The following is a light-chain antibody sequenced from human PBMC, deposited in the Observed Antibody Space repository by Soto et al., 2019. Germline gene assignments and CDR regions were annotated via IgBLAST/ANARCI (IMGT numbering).Light chain of an antibody. Sequence: DIQMTQSPPSVSASVGERVTITCRASQGIGSWLAWYQHKAGKAPKLLIYAASGLQSGVPLRFSGSGSGTDFTLTISSLQPEDFANYHCHQPNSLPSTFGQGTNVEI. V-gene: IGKV1-12*02. CDR1: QGIGSW. J-gene: IGKJ1*01. CDR3: HQPNSLPST. CDR2: AAS.